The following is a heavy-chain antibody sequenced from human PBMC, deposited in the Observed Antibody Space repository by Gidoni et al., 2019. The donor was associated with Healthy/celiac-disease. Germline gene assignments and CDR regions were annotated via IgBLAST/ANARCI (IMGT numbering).Heavy chain of an antibody. CDR2: ISSSSSTI. CDR1: GFTFSSYS. J-gene: IGHJ6*02. Sequence: EVQLVESGGGLVQPGGSLRLSCAASGFTFSSYSMNWVRKAPGKGLEWVSYISSSSSTIYYADSVKGRFTISRDNAKNSLYLQMNSLRAEDTAVYYCAREEVLDARDLDGMDVWGQGTTVTVSS. CDR3: AREEVLDARDLDGMDV. D-gene: IGHD2-8*02. V-gene: IGHV3-48*01.